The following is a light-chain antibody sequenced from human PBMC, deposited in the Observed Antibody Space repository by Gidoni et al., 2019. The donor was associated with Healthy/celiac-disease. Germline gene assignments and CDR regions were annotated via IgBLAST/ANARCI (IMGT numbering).Light chain of an antibody. CDR3: QQYGSSRGT. Sequence: EIVLTQSPGTLSLSPGERATLSCRASQSVSSSYLAWYQQKPGQAPRLLIYGASSRATGIPDRFSGSGSGTDFTLTISRLEPEDFAVYYCQQYGSSRGTFXXXTKVEIK. CDR2: GAS. V-gene: IGKV3-20*01. J-gene: IGKJ1*01. CDR1: QSVSSSY.